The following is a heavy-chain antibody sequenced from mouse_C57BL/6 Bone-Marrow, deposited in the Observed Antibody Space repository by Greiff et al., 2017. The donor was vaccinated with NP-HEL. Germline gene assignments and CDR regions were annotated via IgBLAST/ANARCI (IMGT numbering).Heavy chain of an antibody. CDR1: GFSLTSYG. CDR2: IWSGGST. CDR3: ASRIYRGYFDV. D-gene: IGHD2-1*01. J-gene: IGHJ1*03. V-gene: IGHV2-2*01. Sequence: VQLKESGPGLVQPSQSLSITCTVSGFSLTSYGVHWVRQSPGKGLEWLGVIWSGGSTDYNAAFISRLSISKDNSKSQVFFKMNSLQADDTSIYYWASRIYRGYFDVWGTGTTVTVSS.